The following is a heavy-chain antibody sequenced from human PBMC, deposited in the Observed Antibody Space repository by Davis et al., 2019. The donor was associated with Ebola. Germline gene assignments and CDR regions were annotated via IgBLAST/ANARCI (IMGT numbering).Heavy chain of an antibody. Sequence: GESLKISCVVSGFIVSDKYMSWVLPSPCKGLVVVWTRCTSADTYYADSVKGRFTISRDNSKNTLYLQMNGLRVEEKAIYYCAKDTSNIWFDIWGQGTMVTVSS. V-gene: IGHV3-53*01. D-gene: IGHD1-26*01. CDR1: GFIVSDKY. J-gene: IGHJ3*02. CDR2: RCTSADT. CDR3: AKDTSNIWFDI.